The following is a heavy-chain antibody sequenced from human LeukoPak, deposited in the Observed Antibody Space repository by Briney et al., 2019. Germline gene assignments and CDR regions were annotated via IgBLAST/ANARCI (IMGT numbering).Heavy chain of an antibody. J-gene: IGHJ4*02. CDR1: GFTFSSYW. CDR2: ISSSSSYI. D-gene: IGHD5-18*01. CDR3: ARVLGGYSYGLGLVDY. V-gene: IGHV3-21*01. Sequence: GGSLRLSCAASGFTFSSYWMSWVRQAPGKGLEWVSSISSSSSYIYYADSVKGQFTISRDNAKNSLYLQMNSLRAEDTAVYYCARVLGGYSYGLGLVDYWGQGTLVTVSS.